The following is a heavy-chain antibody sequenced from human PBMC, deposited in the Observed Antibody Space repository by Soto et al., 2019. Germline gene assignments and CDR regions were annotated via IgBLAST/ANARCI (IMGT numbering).Heavy chain of an antibody. Sequence: QLQLQESGSGLVKPSQTLSLTCAVYGGSISSGGYSWSCIRPPPGKGLEWIVYIYHSGSTYYTPSLKSRVTISVDRSKSQFSLKLSSVPAADTAVYYCARGAPVVNDYWGQGTLVTVSS. J-gene: IGHJ4*02. CDR3: ARGAPVVNDY. CDR1: GGSISSGGYS. D-gene: IGHD3-22*01. V-gene: IGHV4-30-2*01. CDR2: IYHSGST.